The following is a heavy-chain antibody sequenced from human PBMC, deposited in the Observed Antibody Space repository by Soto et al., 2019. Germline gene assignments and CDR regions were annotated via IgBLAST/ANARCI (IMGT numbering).Heavy chain of an antibody. CDR2: ISYDGDKK. J-gene: IGHJ6*02. CDR3: AVMAGLVVSDDYGLDV. CDR1: GFSFSDYS. D-gene: IGHD2-21*01. Sequence: QVHLVESGEGVVQPGRSLRLSCVASGFSFSDYSIHWVRQAPGKGLEWVGFISYDGDKKFLADSVKGRFNISRDNAKNTVYLQMTSLRPEDTAVFHCAVMAGLVVSDDYGLDVWGQGTTVTVSS. V-gene: IGHV3-30-3*01.